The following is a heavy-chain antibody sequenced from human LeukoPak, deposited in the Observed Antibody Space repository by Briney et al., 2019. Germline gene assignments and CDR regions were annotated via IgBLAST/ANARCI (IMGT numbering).Heavy chain of an antibody. Sequence: PGGSLRLSCAASGFTVSSNYMSWVRQAPGKGPEWVSVIYSCGSTYYADSVKGRFTISRDNSKNTLYLQMNSLRAEDTAVYHCAREPTPMLHDYWGQGTLVTVSS. D-gene: IGHD2-15*01. CDR2: IYSCGST. J-gene: IGHJ4*02. CDR1: GFTVSSNY. CDR3: AREPTPMLHDY. V-gene: IGHV3-66*03.